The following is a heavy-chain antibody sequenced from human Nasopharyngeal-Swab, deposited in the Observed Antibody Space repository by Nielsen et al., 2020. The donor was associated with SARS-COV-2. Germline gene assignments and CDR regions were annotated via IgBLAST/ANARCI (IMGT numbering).Heavy chain of an antibody. J-gene: IGHJ4*02. V-gene: IGHV4-34*01. CDR2: INHSGST. D-gene: IGHD6-13*01. Sequence: WIRQPPGKGLEWIGEINHSGSTNYNPSLKSRVTISVDTSKNQFSLKLSSVTAADTAVYYCARVGIAAAGGLPNDYWGQGTLVTVPQ. CDR3: ARVGIAAAGGLPNDY.